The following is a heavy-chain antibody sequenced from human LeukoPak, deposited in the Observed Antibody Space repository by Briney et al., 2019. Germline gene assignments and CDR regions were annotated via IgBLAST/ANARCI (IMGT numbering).Heavy chain of an antibody. V-gene: IGHV3-48*03. CDR2: ISSSGRTI. CDR1: GFIFSSYE. Sequence: GGSLRLSCAASGFIFSSYEMNWVRQAPGKGLEWVSYISSSGRTIYYADSVKGRFTISRDNAKNSLYLQMNSLRAEDTAIYYCARGHSSGLQHDAFDIWGQGTMVTVSS. CDR3: ARGHSSGLQHDAFDI. D-gene: IGHD6-19*01. J-gene: IGHJ3*02.